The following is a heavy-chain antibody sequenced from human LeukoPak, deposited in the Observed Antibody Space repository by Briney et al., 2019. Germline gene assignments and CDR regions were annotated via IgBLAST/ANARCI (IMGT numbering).Heavy chain of an antibody. Sequence: ASVKVSCKASGGTFSSYAISWVRQAPGQGLEWMGWINPNSGGTNYAQKFQGRVTMTRDTSISTAYMELSRLRSGDTAVYYCARGSGSSKTRGVDYWGQGTLVTVSS. V-gene: IGHV1-2*02. D-gene: IGHD1-26*01. CDR2: INPNSGGT. CDR1: GGTFSSYA. CDR3: ARGSGSSKTRGVDY. J-gene: IGHJ4*02.